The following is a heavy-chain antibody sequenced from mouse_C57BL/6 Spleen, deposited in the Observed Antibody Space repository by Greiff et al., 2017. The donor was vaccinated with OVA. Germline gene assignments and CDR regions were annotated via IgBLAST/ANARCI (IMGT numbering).Heavy chain of an antibody. V-gene: IGHV1-55*01. J-gene: IGHJ4*01. CDR3: ARRAIYYDYDGYAMDY. Sequence: VQLQQPGAELVKPGASVKMSCKASGYTFTSYWITWVKQRPGQGLEWIGEIYPGSGSTNYNEKFKSKATLTVDKSSSTAYMQLSSRTSYDSAVYYCARRAIYYDYDGYAMDYWGQGTSVTVSS. CDR2: IYPGSGST. D-gene: IGHD2-4*01. CDR1: GYTFTSYW.